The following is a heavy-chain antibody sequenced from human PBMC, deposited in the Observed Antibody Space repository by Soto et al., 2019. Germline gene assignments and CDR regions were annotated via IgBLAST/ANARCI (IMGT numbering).Heavy chain of an antibody. V-gene: IGHV3-23*01. D-gene: IGHD3-3*01. Sequence: HPSETLSLTCTVSGGSISSGGYYWSWVRQAPGKGLEWVSAISGSGGSTYYADSVKGRFTISRDNSKNTLYLQMNSLRAEDTAVYYCAKDPLTPYYDFWSGYYGTXXYYGMDVWGQGTTVTVSS. CDR1: GGSISSGGYY. CDR2: ISGSGGST. CDR3: AKDPLTPYYDFWSGYYGTXXYYGMDV. J-gene: IGHJ6*02.